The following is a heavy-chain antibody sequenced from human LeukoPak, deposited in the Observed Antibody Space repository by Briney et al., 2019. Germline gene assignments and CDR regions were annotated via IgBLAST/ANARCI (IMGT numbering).Heavy chain of an antibody. D-gene: IGHD6-6*01. CDR3: ARVSVAARRYYYYYMDV. J-gene: IGHJ6*03. CDR2: INHSGST. Sequence: PSETLSLTCAVYGGSFSGYYWSWIRQPPGKGLEWIGEINHSGSTNYNPSLKSRVTISVDTSKNQFSLKLSSVTAADTAVYYCARVSVAARRYYYYYMDVWGKGTTVTVSS. V-gene: IGHV4-34*01. CDR1: GGSFSGYY.